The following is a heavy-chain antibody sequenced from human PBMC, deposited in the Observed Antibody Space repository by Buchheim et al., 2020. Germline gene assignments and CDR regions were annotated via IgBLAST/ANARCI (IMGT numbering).Heavy chain of an antibody. CDR2: IIPIFGTA. J-gene: IGHJ6*02. D-gene: IGHD2-2*01. CDR1: GGTFSSYA. Sequence: QVQLVQSGAEVKKPGSSVKVSCKASGGTFSSYAISWVRQAPGQGLEWMGGIIPIFGTANYAQKFQGRVTITADESTSTAYMELSSLRSEDTAVYYCAREVVVVVPDRLGYYYYYGMDVWGQGTT. V-gene: IGHV1-69*01. CDR3: AREVVVVVPDRLGYYYYYGMDV.